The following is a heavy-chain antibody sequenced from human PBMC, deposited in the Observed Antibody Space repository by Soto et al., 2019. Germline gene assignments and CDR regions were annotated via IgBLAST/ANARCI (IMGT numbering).Heavy chain of an antibody. CDR3: AKGLYSGSYFDY. D-gene: IGHD1-26*01. Sequence: GGSLRLSCAASGFTFSSYAMTWVRQAPGKGLEWVSAISGSGGSTYYADSVKGQFTISRDNSKNTLYLQMNSLRAEDTAVYYCAKGLYSGSYFDYWGQGTLVTVS. CDR1: GFTFSSYA. V-gene: IGHV3-23*01. J-gene: IGHJ4*02. CDR2: ISGSGGST.